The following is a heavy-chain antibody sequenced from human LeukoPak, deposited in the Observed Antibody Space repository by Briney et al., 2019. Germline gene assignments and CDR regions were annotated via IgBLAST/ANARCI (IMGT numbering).Heavy chain of an antibody. D-gene: IGHD3-10*01. CDR1: GFTVSGNY. CDR2: IYSGGTT. CDR3: ARLTVLSFGVDC. J-gene: IGHJ4*02. Sequence: GGSLRLSCAAPGFTVSGNYMSWVRQAPGKGLEWVSVIYSGGTTHYTDSVKGRFTISRDDAKNTLYLQMTSLRAEDTAVYYCARLTVLSFGVDCWGQGTLVTVSS. V-gene: IGHV3-66*04.